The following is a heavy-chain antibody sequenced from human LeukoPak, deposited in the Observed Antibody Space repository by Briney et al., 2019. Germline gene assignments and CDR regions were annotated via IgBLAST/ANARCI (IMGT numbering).Heavy chain of an antibody. CDR1: GGSISSHY. CDR2: IYYSGST. CDR3: ARVLYGGNSEYFDY. J-gene: IGHJ4*02. Sequence: PSETLSLTCTVSGGSISSHYWSWIRQPPGKGLEWIGYIYYSGSTNYNTSLKSRVTISVDTSKNQFSLKLSSVTAADTAVYYCARVLYGGNSEYFDYWGQGTLVTVSS. V-gene: IGHV4-59*11. D-gene: IGHD4-23*01.